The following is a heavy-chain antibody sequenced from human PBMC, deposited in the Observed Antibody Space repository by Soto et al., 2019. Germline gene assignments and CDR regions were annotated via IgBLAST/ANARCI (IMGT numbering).Heavy chain of an antibody. Sequence: QVQLQESGPGLVKPSQTLSLTCTVSGGSISSGGYYWSWIRQHPGKGLEWIGYIYYSGSTYYNPSIKNKVNIKVDTSKNQYSRKLSSVTAADTAVYYCARGGAARPYYFDYWGQGTLVTVSS. CDR3: ARGGAARPYYFDY. V-gene: IGHV4-31*01. CDR2: IYYSGST. CDR1: GGSISSGGYY. J-gene: IGHJ4*02. D-gene: IGHD6-6*01.